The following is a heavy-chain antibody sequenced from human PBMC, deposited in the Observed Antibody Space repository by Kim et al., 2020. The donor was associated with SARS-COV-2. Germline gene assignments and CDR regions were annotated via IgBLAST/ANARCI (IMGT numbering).Heavy chain of an antibody. Sequence: ADPVKGRFPIARANSKNTLYLQMNSLRAEDTAVYYCAKDDIVVVTAIFDYWGQGTLVTVSS. CDR3: AKDDIVVVTAIFDY. D-gene: IGHD2-21*02. J-gene: IGHJ4*02. V-gene: IGHV3-23*01.